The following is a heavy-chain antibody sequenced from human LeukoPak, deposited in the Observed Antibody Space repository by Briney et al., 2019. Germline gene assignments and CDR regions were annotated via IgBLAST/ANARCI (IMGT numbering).Heavy chain of an antibody. Sequence: PSETLSLTCTVSGGSISNYYWNWIRQPPGKGLGWIGYMYHSGSTSYNLSLKSRVTILVDRSKNQFSLKLSSVTAADTAVYYCAKSNGYGLIDIWGQGTMVTVSS. CDR2: MYHSGST. CDR1: GGSISNYY. V-gene: IGHV4-59*03. CDR3: AKSNGYGLIDI. J-gene: IGHJ3*02. D-gene: IGHD3-22*01.